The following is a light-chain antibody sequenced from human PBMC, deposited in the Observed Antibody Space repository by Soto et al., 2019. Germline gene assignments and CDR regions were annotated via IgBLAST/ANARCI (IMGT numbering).Light chain of an antibody. V-gene: IGLV2-18*02. CDR2: EVT. CDR3: SSFTTSDTWV. Sequence: QSVLTQPPSVSGSPGQSVTISCTGTGSDFGRYNRVSWYQHTPGTAPKLLIYEVTNRPSGVPDRFSGSRSGNTASLTISGLQAEDDAGYYCSSFTTSDTWVLGGGTKLTVL. J-gene: IGLJ3*02. CDR1: GSDFGRYNR.